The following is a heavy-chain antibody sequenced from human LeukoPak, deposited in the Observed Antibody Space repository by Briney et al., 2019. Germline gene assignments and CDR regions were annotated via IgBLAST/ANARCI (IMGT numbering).Heavy chain of an antibody. CDR3: ARLTDDILTGYFDY. CDR1: GYRFTSYW. V-gene: IGHV5-51*01. CDR2: IYPGDSDT. D-gene: IGHD3-9*01. Sequence: GESLKISCKGSGYRFTSYWIGWVRPMPGKGLEWMGIIYPGDSDTRYSPSFQGQVTISADKSISTAYLQWSSLKASDTAMYYCARLTDDILTGYFDYWGQGTLVTVSS. J-gene: IGHJ4*01.